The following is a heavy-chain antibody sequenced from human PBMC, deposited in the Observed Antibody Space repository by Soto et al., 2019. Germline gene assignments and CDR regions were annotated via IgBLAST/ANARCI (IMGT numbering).Heavy chain of an antibody. CDR3: ARELYSGYDWGYYYYGMDV. CDR2: INPNSGGT. V-gene: IGHV1-2*04. J-gene: IGHJ6*02. Sequence: ASVKVSCKASGYTFTGYYMHWVRQAPGQGLEWMGWINPNSGGTNYAQKFQGWVTMTRDTSISTAYMELSRLRSDDTAVYYCARELYSGYDWGYYYYGMDVWGQGTTVTVSS. CDR1: GYTFTGYY. D-gene: IGHD5-12*01.